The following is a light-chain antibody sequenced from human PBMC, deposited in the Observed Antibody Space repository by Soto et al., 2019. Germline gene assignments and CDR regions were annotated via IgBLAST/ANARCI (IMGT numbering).Light chain of an antibody. V-gene: IGKV1-9*01. CDR2: AAS. J-gene: IGKJ1*01. Sequence: IQLTQSPSSLSAFVGARVTVTCRASQGISSFLAWYQHKAGKAPKLLIYAASTLRSGVPSRFSGNGSATDFTLTISSLRPDDFATYYCQQLNTYPTTFGQGTKVDIK. CDR3: QQLNTYPTT. CDR1: QGISSF.